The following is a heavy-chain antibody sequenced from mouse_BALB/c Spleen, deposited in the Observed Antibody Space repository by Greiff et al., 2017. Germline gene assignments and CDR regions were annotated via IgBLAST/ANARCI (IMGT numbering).Heavy chain of an antibody. D-gene: IGHD4-1*01. CDR1: GYTFTSYW. J-gene: IGHJ4*01. CDR2: IDPSDSYT. V-gene: IGHV1-69*02. CDR3: ARRNWEDYAMDY. Sequence: QVQLKQPGAELVKPGASVKLSCKASGYTFTSYWMHWVKQRPGQGLEWIGEIDPSDSYTNYNQKFKGKATLTVDKSSSTAYMQLSSLTSEDSAVYYCARRNWEDYAMDYWGQGTSVTVSS.